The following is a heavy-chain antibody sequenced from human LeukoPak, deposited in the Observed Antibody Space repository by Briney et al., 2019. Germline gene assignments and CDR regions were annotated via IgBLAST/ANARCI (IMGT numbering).Heavy chain of an antibody. CDR1: GYTFTSYD. J-gene: IGHJ4*02. CDR3: ARGIRYCTGGVCYGKRFDY. CDR2: MNPNSGNT. V-gene: IGHV1-8*01. Sequence: ASVKVSCKASGYTFTSYDINWVRQATGQGLEWMGWMNPNSGNTGYAQKFQGRVTITRNTSISTAYMELSSLRSEDTAVYYCARGIRYCTGGVCYGKRFDYWGQGTLVTVSS. D-gene: IGHD2-8*02.